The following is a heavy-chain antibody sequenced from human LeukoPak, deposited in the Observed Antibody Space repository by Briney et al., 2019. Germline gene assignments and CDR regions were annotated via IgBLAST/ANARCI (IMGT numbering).Heavy chain of an antibody. CDR2: ISWNSGSI. CDR3: AKGGGIAVAGTPFDY. J-gene: IGHJ4*02. V-gene: IGHV3-9*01. CDR1: GFTFDDXA. D-gene: IGHD6-19*01. Sequence: RSXRLSCAAXGFTFDDXAMHWVRHAPGXGLERVSGISWNSGSIGYADSVEGRFTISRDNAKNSLYLQMNSLRAEDTALYYCAKGGGIAVAGTPFDYWGQGTLVTVSS.